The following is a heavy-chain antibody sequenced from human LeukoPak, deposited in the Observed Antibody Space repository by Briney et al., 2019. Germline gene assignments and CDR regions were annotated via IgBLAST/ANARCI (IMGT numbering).Heavy chain of an antibody. Sequence: GGSLRLSCAASGFTFSSYAMSWVRQAPGKGLEWVSAISGSGGSTYYADSVKGRFTISRDNSKNTLYLQMNSLRAEDTAVYYCAKDKFRRNIVVVPSRYFDYWGQGTLVTVSS. D-gene: IGHD2-2*01. CDR2: ISGSGGST. J-gene: IGHJ4*02. CDR1: GFTFSSYA. V-gene: IGHV3-23*01. CDR3: AKDKFRRNIVVVPSRYFDY.